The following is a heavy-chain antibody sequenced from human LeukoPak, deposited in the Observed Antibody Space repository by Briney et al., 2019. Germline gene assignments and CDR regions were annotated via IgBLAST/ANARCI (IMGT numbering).Heavy chain of an antibody. Sequence: PSETLSLTCTVSGGSISSSSYYWGWIRQPPGKGLEWIGSIYYSGSTYYNPSLKSRVTISVDTSKNQFSLKLSSVTAADTAVYYCARATYYDFWSGYGPGMDVWGQGTTVTVSS. V-gene: IGHV4-39*07. CDR1: GGSISSSSYY. J-gene: IGHJ6*02. CDR2: IYYSGST. CDR3: ARATYYDFWSGYGPGMDV. D-gene: IGHD3-3*01.